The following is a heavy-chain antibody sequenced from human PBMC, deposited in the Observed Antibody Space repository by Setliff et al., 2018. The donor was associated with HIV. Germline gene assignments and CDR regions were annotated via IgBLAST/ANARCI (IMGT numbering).Heavy chain of an antibody. CDR3: VRHGNQWLVTVDY. J-gene: IGHJ4*02. CDR2: ISATGST. V-gene: IGHV4-61*09. D-gene: IGHD6-19*01. Sequence: SETLSLTCTVSGGIISSDSFFWSWIRQPAGKGLEWIGHISATGSTNYNPSLKSPVTMSVDTSRNQFSLKLSSVTAADTAIYYCVRHGNQWLVTVDYWGQGTLVTVSS. CDR1: GGIISSDSFF.